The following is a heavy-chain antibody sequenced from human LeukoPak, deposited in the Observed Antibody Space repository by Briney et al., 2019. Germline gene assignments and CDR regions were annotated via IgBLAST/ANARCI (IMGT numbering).Heavy chain of an antibody. J-gene: IGHJ4*02. Sequence: SETLSLTRAVSGYSISSGYYWGWIRQPPGKGLEWIGSIYHSGSTYYNPSLKSRVTISVDTSKNQFSLKLSSVTAADTAVYYCARAPPDSSGYHDYWGQGTLVTVSS. CDR2: IYHSGST. D-gene: IGHD3-22*01. CDR3: ARAPPDSSGYHDY. CDR1: GYSISSGYY. V-gene: IGHV4-38-2*01.